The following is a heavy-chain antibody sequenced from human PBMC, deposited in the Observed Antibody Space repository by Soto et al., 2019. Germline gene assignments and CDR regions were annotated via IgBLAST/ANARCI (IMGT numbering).Heavy chain of an antibody. V-gene: IGHV4-39*01. CDR1: GGSISSSSHY. D-gene: IGHD3-22*01. J-gene: IGHJ3*02. CDR3: ARPYYDSSGYWGAMDI. CDR2: IYYDGST. Sequence: QLQMQESGPGLVKPSETLSLTCTVSGGSISSSSHYWAWIRQPPGKGLEWIGSIYYDGSTHYYPSLESRVTICADMSKNQFSLRLNSVTAADTAVYYCARPYYDSSGYWGAMDIWGQGTMVTVSS.